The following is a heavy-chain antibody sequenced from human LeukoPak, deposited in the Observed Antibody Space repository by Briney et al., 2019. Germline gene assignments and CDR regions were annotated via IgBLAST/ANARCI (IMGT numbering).Heavy chain of an antibody. J-gene: IGHJ4*02. Sequence: GGSLRLSCAASGFTFSSYSMNWVRQAPGKGLEWVSSISSSSSYIYYADSLKGRFTISRDNAKNSLYLQMNSLRAKDTAVYYCARVLDTAMVFWGQGTLVTVSS. D-gene: IGHD5-18*01. CDR3: ARVLDTAMVF. CDR2: ISSSSSYI. V-gene: IGHV3-21*01. CDR1: GFTFSSYS.